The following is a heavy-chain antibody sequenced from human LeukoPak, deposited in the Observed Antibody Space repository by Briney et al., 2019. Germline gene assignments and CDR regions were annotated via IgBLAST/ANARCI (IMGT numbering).Heavy chain of an antibody. CDR1: GFTFSGSA. CDR2: IRSKANSYAT. V-gene: IGHV3-73*01. CDR3: TRHPGGYYDERIAEYFQH. J-gene: IGHJ1*01. D-gene: IGHD3-10*01. Sequence: GGSLRLSCAASGFTFSGSAMHWVRQASGKGLEWVGRIRSKANSYATAYAASVKGRFTISRDDSKNTAYLQMNSLKTEDTAVYYCTRHPGGYYDERIAEYFQHWGQGTLVTVSS.